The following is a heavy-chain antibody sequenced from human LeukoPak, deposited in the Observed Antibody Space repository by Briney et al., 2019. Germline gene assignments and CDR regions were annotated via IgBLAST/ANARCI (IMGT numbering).Heavy chain of an antibody. V-gene: IGHV3-48*01. CDR2: ISSSSSTI. CDR3: ARDGGGQLLLYYYYYYYMDV. CDR1: GFTFSSYS. J-gene: IGHJ6*03. Sequence: GGSLRLSCAASGFTFSSYSMNWVRQAPGKGLEWVSYISSSSSTIYYADSVKGRFTISRDNAKNSLYLQMNSLRAEDTAVYYCARDGGGQLLLYYYYYYYMDVWGKGTTVTVSS. D-gene: IGHD2-15*01.